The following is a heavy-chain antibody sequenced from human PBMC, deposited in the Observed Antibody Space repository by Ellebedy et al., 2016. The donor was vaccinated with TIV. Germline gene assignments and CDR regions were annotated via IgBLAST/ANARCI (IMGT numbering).Heavy chain of an antibody. CDR1: GFTFSSYW. D-gene: IGHD3-16*01. J-gene: IGHJ4*02. CDR3: ARALWGPQYYDYSGFLDY. V-gene: IGHV3-7*01. CDR2: IKQNASDQ. Sequence: GESLKISCAASGFTFSSYWMSWVRQAPGGRLEWVANIKQNASDQYYLDSVKGRFVVSRDNTKNSLYLQMNSLRVEDTSVYYCARALWGPQYYDYSGFLDYWGQGVMVTVSS.